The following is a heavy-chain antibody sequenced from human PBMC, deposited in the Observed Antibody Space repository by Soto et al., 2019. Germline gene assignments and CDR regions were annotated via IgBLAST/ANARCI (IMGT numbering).Heavy chain of an antibody. CDR3: AHSGQYTGRYYDYYYYGMAV. Sequence: QITLKESGPTLVKPTQTLTLTCTFSGFSLTTSEMGVGWIRQPPGKALEWLALIHWDDDKRYSPSLKSRLTITKDTSKXXXVXXMTNMEPVDTATYYCAHSGQYTGRYYDYYYYGMAVWGQGTTVTVSS. D-gene: IGHD1-26*01. V-gene: IGHV2-5*02. J-gene: IGHJ6*02. CDR2: IHWDDDK. CDR1: GFSLTTSEMG.